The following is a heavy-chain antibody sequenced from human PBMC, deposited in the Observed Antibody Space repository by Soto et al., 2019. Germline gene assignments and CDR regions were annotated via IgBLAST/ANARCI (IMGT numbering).Heavy chain of an antibody. Sequence: SGPTLVNPTQTLTLTCTFSGFSLSTSGVGVGWIRQPPGKALEWLALIHWDDDKRYSPSLKTWLTITRDTSKNQVVLTVSNMDPVDTATYYCVHITFLYVILTAYYKGFLYYWGQGALVTVSS. CDR1: GFSLSTSGVG. CDR2: IHWDDDK. CDR3: VHITFLYVILTAYYKGFLYY. V-gene: IGHV2-5*02. J-gene: IGHJ4*02. D-gene: IGHD3-9*01.